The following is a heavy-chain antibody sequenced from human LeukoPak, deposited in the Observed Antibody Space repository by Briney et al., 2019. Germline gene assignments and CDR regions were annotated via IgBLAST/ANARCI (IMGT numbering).Heavy chain of an antibody. Sequence: GGSLRLSCAASGFTVSSNYMSWVRQAPGKGLEWVSVIYSGGSTYYADSVKGRFTISRDNSKNTLYLQMNSLRAEDTAVYYWARGAGGSGSLTYYWGQGTLVTVSS. D-gene: IGHD3-10*01. CDR1: GFTVSSNY. J-gene: IGHJ4*02. CDR2: IYSGGST. V-gene: IGHV3-66*01. CDR3: ARGAGGSGSLTYY.